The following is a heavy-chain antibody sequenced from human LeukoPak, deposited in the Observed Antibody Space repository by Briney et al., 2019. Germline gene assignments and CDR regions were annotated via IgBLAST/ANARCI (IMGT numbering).Heavy chain of an antibody. J-gene: IGHJ4*02. D-gene: IGHD3-16*02. CDR3: ARPYDYVWGSYRYTLDY. CDR2: INAGNGNT. Sequence: ASVKVSCKASGYTFTSYAMHWVRQAPGQRLEWMGWINAGNGNTKYSQKFRGRVTITRDTSASTAYMELSSLRSEDTAVYYCARPYDYVWGSYRYTLDYWGQGTLVTVSS. CDR1: GYTFTSYA. V-gene: IGHV1-3*01.